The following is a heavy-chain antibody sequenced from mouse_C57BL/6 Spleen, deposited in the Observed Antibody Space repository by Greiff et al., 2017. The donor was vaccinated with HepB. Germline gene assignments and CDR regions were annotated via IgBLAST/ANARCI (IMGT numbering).Heavy chain of an antibody. J-gene: IGHJ3*01. D-gene: IGHD1-1*01. CDR2: IDPSDSET. CDR3: ARYGSSPGWFAY. V-gene: IGHV1-52*01. CDR1: GYTFTSYW. Sequence: VQLQQSGAELVRPGSSVKLSCKASGYTFTSYWMHWVKQRPIQGLEWIGNIDPSDSETHYNQKFKDKATLTVDKSSSTAYMQLSSLTSEDSAVYYCARYGSSPGWFAYWGQGTLVTVSA.